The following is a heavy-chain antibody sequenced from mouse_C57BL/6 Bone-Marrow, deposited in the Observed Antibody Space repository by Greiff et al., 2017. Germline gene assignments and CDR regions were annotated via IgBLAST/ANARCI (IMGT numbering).Heavy chain of an antibody. CDR1: GFNIKDDY. CDR3: TTYYSNFFVFAY. D-gene: IGHD2-5*01. Sequence: EVKLMESGAELVRPGASVKLSCTASGFNIKDDYMHWVKQRPEQGLEWIGWIDHENGDTEYASKFQGKATITADTSSNTAYLQLSSLTSDDTAVYYCTTYYSNFFVFAYWGQGTLVTVSA. J-gene: IGHJ3*01. CDR2: IDHENGDT. V-gene: IGHV14-4*01.